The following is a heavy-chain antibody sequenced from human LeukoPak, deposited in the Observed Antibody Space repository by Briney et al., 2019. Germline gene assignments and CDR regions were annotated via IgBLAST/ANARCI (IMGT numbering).Heavy chain of an antibody. CDR2: IYYSGST. V-gene: IGHV4-59*01. D-gene: IGHD2-2*01. Sequence: SETLSLTCTVSGGSISSYYWSWIRQPPGKGLEWIEYIYYSGSTNYNPSLKSRVTISVDTSKNQFSLKLSSVTAADTAVYYCARALIVVVPAASNWFDPWGQGTLVTVSS. CDR3: ARALIVVVPAASNWFDP. CDR1: GGSISSYY. J-gene: IGHJ5*02.